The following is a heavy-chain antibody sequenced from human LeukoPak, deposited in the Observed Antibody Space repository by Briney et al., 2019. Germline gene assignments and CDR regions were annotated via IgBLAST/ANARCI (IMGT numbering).Heavy chain of an antibody. V-gene: IGHV4-61*02. Sequence: SETLSLTCTVSGGSISSGSYYWSWIRQPAGKGLEWIGRIYTSGSTNYNPSLKSRVTISVDTSKNQFSLKLSSVTAADTAVYYCAAAGGASYYYYGMDVWGQGTTVTVFS. D-gene: IGHD6-13*01. CDR3: AAAGGASYYYYGMDV. CDR2: IYTSGST. J-gene: IGHJ6*02. CDR1: GGSISSGSYY.